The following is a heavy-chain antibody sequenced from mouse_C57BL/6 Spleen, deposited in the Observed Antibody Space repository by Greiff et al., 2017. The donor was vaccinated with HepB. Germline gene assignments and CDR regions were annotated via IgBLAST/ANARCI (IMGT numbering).Heavy chain of an antibody. Sequence: EVQRVESGPGLAKPSQTLSLTCSVTGYSITSDYWNWIRKFPGNKLEYMGYISYSGSTYYNPSLKSRISITRDTSKNQYYLQLNSVTTEDTATYYCARSPTDYYGSSYGFDYWGQGTTLTVSS. D-gene: IGHD1-1*01. CDR3: ARSPTDYYGSSYGFDY. V-gene: IGHV3-8*01. J-gene: IGHJ2*01. CDR1: GYSITSDY. CDR2: ISYSGST.